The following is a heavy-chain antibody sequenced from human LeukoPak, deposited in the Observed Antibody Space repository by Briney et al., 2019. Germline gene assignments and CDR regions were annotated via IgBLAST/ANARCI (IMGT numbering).Heavy chain of an antibody. CDR1: LSTFTGYY. J-gene: IGHJ4*02. V-gene: IGHV1-2*02. CDR2: INPNSGGT. CDR3: ARDTYDYGSGFIDYFDS. D-gene: IGHD3-22*01. Sequence: GASVKVSCKASLSTFTGYYMHWVRQAPGQGLEWMGWINPNSGGTNYAQKFQGRVTMTRDTSISTAYMELSRLRSDDTAVYYCARDTYDYGSGFIDYFDSWGRGILVTVSS.